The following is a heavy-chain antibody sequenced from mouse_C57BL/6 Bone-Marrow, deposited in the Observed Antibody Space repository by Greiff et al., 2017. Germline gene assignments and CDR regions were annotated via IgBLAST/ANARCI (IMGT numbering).Heavy chain of an antibody. J-gene: IGHJ2*01. CDR3: ARKAGGDY. Sequence: EVKLMESGPELVKPGASVKMSCKAAGYTFTDYNMHWVKQSHGKSLEWIGYINPNNGGTSYNQKFKGKATLTVNKSSSTAYMELRSLTSEDSAVYYCARKAGGDYWGQGTTLTVSS. CDR2: INPNNGGT. V-gene: IGHV1-22*01. CDR1: GYTFTDYN.